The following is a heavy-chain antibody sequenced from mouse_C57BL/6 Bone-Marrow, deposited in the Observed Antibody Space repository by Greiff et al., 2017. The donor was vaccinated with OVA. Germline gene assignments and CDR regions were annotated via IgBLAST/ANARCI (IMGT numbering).Heavy chain of an antibody. CDR2: IDPSDSYT. V-gene: IGHV1-59*01. D-gene: IGHD3-1*01. J-gene: IGHJ4*01. Sequence: VQLQQPGAELVRPGTSVKLSCKASGYTFTSYWMHWVKQRPGQGLEWIGVIDPSDSYTNYNQKFKGKATLTVDTSSSTAYMQLSSLTSEDSAVYYCARSGGPHAMDYWGQGTSVTVSS. CDR1: GYTFTSYW. CDR3: ARSGGPHAMDY.